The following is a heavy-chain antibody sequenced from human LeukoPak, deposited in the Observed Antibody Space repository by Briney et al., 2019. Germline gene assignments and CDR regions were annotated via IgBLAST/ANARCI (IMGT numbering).Heavy chain of an antibody. CDR1: GFTFSSYA. CDR2: ISYDGSNK. CDR3: ARDGYYYDSSGYPVYYGMDV. D-gene: IGHD3-22*01. Sequence: GGSLRLSCAASGFTFSSYAMHWVRQAPGKGLEWVAVISYDGSNKYYADSVKGRFTISRDNSKNTLYLQMNSLRAEDTAVYYCARDGYYYDSSGYPVYYGMDVWGQGTTVTVSS. V-gene: IGHV3-30*04. J-gene: IGHJ6*02.